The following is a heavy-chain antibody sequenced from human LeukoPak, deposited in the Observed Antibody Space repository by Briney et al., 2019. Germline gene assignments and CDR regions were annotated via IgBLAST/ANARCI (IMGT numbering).Heavy chain of an antibody. CDR2: IYYSGST. CDR1: GGSISSANFY. J-gene: IGHJ5*02. Sequence: SETLSLTCTVSGGSISSANFYWGWIRQPPGKGLDWIGSIYYSGSTYYNSSFKSRATISVDTSKNQFSLKLSSVTAADTAVYYCARLLLSAGWFDPWGQGTLVTVSS. CDR3: ARLLLSAGWFDP. V-gene: IGHV4-39*01. D-gene: IGHD2/OR15-2a*01.